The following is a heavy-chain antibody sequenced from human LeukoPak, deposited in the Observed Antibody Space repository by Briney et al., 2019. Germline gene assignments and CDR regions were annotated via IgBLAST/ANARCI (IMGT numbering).Heavy chain of an antibody. CDR3: ARLSQTPDYYGDGGYYFLGY. Sequence: GGSLRLSCVVSGFTFRSYAMYWVRQAPGKGLEWVSEISGSPDNTYYADSVKGRFATSRDDSRNTLYLQMNSLRAEDTAVYYCARLSQTPDYYGDGGYYFLGYWGQGTLVTVSS. J-gene: IGHJ4*02. CDR2: ISGSPDNT. D-gene: IGHD3-22*01. CDR1: GFTFRSYA. V-gene: IGHV3-23*01.